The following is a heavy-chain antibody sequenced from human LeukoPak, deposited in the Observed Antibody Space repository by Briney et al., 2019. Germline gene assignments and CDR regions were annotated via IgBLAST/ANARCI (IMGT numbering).Heavy chain of an antibody. J-gene: IGHJ5*02. Sequence: GGSLRLSCAASGFTFSSYWMHWVRQAPGKGLVWVSRINSDGSSTSYADSVKGRFTISRDNAKNTLYLQMNSLRAEDTAVYYCARDGQQLVPNPATYNWFDPWGREPWSPSPQ. CDR2: INSDGSST. D-gene: IGHD6-13*01. CDR3: ARDGQQLVPNPATYNWFDP. V-gene: IGHV3-74*01. CDR1: GFTFSSYW.